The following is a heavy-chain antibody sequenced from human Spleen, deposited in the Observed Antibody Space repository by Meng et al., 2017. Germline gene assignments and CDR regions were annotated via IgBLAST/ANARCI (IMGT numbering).Heavy chain of an antibody. V-gene: IGHV3-74*01. CDR2: VNPNGNDV. J-gene: IGHJ1*01. D-gene: IGHD3-16*01. CDR1: GFTFTNHW. CDR3: ANDRLCE. Sequence: GESLKISCAASGFTFTNHWMHWVRQVPGKGLVWVSRVNPNGNDVNYVDSVKGRFTISRDNAKDTVFLQMNNLSDDDTAVDYCANDRLCEWGQGTLVTVSS.